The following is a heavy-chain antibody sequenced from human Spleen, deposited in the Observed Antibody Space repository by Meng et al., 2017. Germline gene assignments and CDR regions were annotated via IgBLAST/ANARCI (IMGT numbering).Heavy chain of an antibody. CDR3: ARENYYDSSGPAPDYFDY. J-gene: IGHJ4*02. V-gene: IGHV3-7*01. CDR2: IKQDGSEK. CDR1: GFTFSSYW. D-gene: IGHD3-22*01. Sequence: GESLKISCTASGFTFSSYWMSWVRQAPGKGLEWVANIKQDGSEKYYVDSVKGRFTISRDNAKNSLYVQMNSLRAEDTAVYYCARENYYDSSGPAPDYFDYWGQGTLVTVSS.